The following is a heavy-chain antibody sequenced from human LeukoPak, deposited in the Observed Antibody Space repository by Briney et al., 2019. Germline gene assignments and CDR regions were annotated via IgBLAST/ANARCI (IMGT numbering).Heavy chain of an antibody. D-gene: IGHD2-21*02. J-gene: IGHJ5*02. CDR1: GFTFSSYE. V-gene: IGHV3-48*03. CDR3: AKGGSDCDDWFDP. CDR2: ISSSGSTI. Sequence: GGSLRLSCAASGFTFSSYEMNWVRQAPGKGLEWVSYISSSGSTIYYADSVKGRFTISRDNANNSLYLQMNSLRAEDTAVYYCAKGGSDCDDWFDPWGQGTLVTVSS.